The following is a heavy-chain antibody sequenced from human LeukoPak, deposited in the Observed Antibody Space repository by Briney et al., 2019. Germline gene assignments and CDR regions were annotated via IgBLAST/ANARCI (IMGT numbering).Heavy chain of an antibody. D-gene: IGHD1-26*01. Sequence: SETLSLTCTVSGGSISSYYWSWIRQPPGKGLEWIGEINHSGSTNYNPSLKSRVTISVDTSKNQFSLKLSSVTAADTAVYYCARGAIVGATGGQIDYWGQGTLVTVSS. CDR2: INHSGST. CDR3: ARGAIVGATGGQIDY. J-gene: IGHJ4*02. CDR1: GGSISSYY. V-gene: IGHV4-34*01.